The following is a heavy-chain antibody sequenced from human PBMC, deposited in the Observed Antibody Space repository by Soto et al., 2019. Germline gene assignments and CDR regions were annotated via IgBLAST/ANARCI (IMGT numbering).Heavy chain of an antibody. Sequence: QVQLVQSGAEVKKPGASVKVSCKASGYTFTSYGISWVRQAPGQGLEWMGWISAYNGNTNYAQKLQGRVTMTTDTTTSTAEMELRSLRSYDTAGYSCAGGITESEAFDIGVQGTMVTVSS. J-gene: IGHJ3*02. D-gene: IGHD3-16*01. CDR3: AGGITESEAFDI. V-gene: IGHV1-18*01. CDR2: ISAYNGNT. CDR1: GYTFTSYG.